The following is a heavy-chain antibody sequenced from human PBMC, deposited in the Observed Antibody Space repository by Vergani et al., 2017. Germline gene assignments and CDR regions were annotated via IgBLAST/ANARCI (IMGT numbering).Heavy chain of an antibody. D-gene: IGHD2-2*02. J-gene: IGHJ5*02. Sequence: QLQLQESCSGLVKPSQTLSLTCAVSGGSISSGGYSWSWIRQPPGKGLEWIGYIYHSGSTYYNPSLKSRVTISVDRSKNQFSLKLSSVTAADTAVYYCARDWGYCSSTSCYTGWFDPWGQGTLVTVSS. V-gene: IGHV4-30-2*01. CDR3: ARDWGYCSSTSCYTGWFDP. CDR1: GGSISSGGYS. CDR2: IYHSGST.